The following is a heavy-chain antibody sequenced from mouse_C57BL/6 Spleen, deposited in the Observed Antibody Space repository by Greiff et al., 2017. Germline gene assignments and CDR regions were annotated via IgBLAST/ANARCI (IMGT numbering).Heavy chain of an antibody. CDR2: ISYDGSN. CDR1: GYSITSGYY. CDR3: ARRGYSNYVEGAMDY. V-gene: IGHV3-6*01. Sequence: EVQLQQSGPGLVKPSQSLSLTCSVTGYSITSGYYWNWIRQFPGNKLEWMGYISYDGSNNYNPSLKNRISITRDTSKNQFFLKLNSVTTEDTATYYCARRGYSNYVEGAMDYWGQGTSVTVSS. J-gene: IGHJ4*01. D-gene: IGHD2-5*01.